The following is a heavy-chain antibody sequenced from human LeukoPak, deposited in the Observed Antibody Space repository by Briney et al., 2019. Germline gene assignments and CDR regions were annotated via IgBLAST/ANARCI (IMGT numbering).Heavy chain of an antibody. CDR3: ARASSKQLAGYLPDGFDI. D-gene: IGHD3-9*01. V-gene: IGHV3-21*01. CDR1: GFTFSSYS. CDR2: ISSSGTYV. Sequence: GGSLRLSCAASGFTFSSYSMNWVRQAPGKGLEWVSSISSSGTYVYYADSVKGRFTISRDNAKNSLSLQMNSLRADDAAVYYCARASSKQLAGYLPDGFDIWGQGTMVPVSS. J-gene: IGHJ3*02.